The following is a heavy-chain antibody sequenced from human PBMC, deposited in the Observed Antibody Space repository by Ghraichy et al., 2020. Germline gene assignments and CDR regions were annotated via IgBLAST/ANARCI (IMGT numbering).Heavy chain of an antibody. CDR1: GDSISGNY. CDR2: IYYKGTT. J-gene: IGHJ4*02. V-gene: IGHV4-59*08. D-gene: IGHD3-22*01. CDR3: ARLRTSNYYDTSGYYYPDY. Sequence: GSLSLTCSVSGDSISGNYWSWIRQAPGKGMEWIAYIYYKGTTTYNPSLGSRATISADSSRSQISLKLTSVTAADTAVYYCARLRTSNYYDTSGYYYPDYWGQGTLVTVSS.